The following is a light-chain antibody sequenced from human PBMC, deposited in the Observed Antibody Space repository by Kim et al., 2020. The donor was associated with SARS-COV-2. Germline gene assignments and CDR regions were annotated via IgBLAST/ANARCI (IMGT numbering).Light chain of an antibody. Sequence: GQSVTISCTGTSSDIGGYNYVSWYHQHPGKAPKLMIYDVSKRPSGVPDRFSGSKSGNTASLTISGLQAEDEADYYCCSYAGSYTYVFGTGTKVTV. V-gene: IGLV2-11*01. CDR2: DVS. CDR3: CSYAGSYTYV. J-gene: IGLJ1*01. CDR1: SSDIGGYNY.